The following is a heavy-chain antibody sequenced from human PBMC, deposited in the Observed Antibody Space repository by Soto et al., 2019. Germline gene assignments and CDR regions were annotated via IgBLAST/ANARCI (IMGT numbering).Heavy chain of an antibody. CDR1: GGSISSSSYY. Sequence: ASETLSLTCTVSGGSISSSSYYWGWIRQPPGKGLEWIGSIYYSGSTYYNPSLKSRVTISVDTSKNQFSLKLSSVTAADTAVYYCARHVLGSLFGYNWFDPWGQGTLVTVSS. CDR2: IYYSGST. J-gene: IGHJ5*02. CDR3: ARHVLGSLFGYNWFDP. D-gene: IGHD3-3*01. V-gene: IGHV4-39*01.